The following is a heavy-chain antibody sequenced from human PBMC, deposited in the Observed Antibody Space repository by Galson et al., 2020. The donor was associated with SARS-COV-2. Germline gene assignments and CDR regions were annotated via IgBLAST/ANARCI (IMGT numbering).Heavy chain of an antibody. CDR2: MQFTGSS. CDR3: ARQNWGSYRYSFEY. J-gene: IGHJ4*02. Sequence: SETLSLTCTVSDGSTSSYYWSWIRQSPGKGLEWIGNMQFTGSSYYNPSFKGRVTISLDTSKNQFYLKMDSMTAADTAVYYCARQNWGSYRYSFEYWGQGKRVTVSS. CDR1: DGSTSSYY. V-gene: IGHV4-59*08. D-gene: IGHD3-16*02.